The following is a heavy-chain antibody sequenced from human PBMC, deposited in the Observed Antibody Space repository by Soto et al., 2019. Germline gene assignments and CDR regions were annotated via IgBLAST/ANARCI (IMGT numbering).Heavy chain of an antibody. CDR1: GGSISSYY. CDR3: ARGGSAYYYGSGSYLYYYGMDV. D-gene: IGHD3-10*01. J-gene: IGHJ6*02. Sequence: SETLSLTCTVSGGSISSYYWSWIRQPPGKGLEWIVYIYYSGSTNYNPSLKSRVTISVDTSKNQFSLKLSSVTAADTAVYYCARGGSAYYYGSGSYLYYYGMDVWGQGTTVTVSS. CDR2: IYYSGST. V-gene: IGHV4-59*01.